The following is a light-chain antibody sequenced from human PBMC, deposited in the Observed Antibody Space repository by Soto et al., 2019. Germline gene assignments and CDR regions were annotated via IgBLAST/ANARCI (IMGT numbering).Light chain of an antibody. J-gene: IGKJ2*01. CDR2: GAS. V-gene: IGKV3-15*01. CDR1: QGISSE. CDR3: QQGHNWPLP. Sequence: EIVMTQSPATLSLSPGERAALSCSASQGISSELAWYQQKPGQPPRLLIYGASTRATGVPARFTGSGSGSDFTLTISGLQSEDFAVYYCQQGHNWPLPVGQGTRLEI.